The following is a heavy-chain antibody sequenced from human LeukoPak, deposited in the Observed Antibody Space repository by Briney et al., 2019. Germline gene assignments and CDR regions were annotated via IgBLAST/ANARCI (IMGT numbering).Heavy chain of an antibody. J-gene: IGHJ4*02. CDR1: GFTFSNYW. CDR3: ARGLNWAFDY. Sequence: PGGSLGVSCAASGFTFSNYWMSWVRQAPGIGLEWVANIKQDGSEKYYADSVKGRFTVSRDNAKNSVHLQMINLRAEDTAVYYCARGLNWAFDYWGQGTLVTVSS. CDR2: IKQDGSEK. V-gene: IGHV3-7*05. D-gene: IGHD3-16*01.